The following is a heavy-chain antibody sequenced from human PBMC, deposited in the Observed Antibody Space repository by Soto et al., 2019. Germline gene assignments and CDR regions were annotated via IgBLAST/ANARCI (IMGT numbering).Heavy chain of an antibody. J-gene: IGHJ4*02. V-gene: IGHV1-69*13. CDR1: GGTFSSYA. CDR3: ARQRGYSNFVDY. D-gene: IGHD5-18*01. Sequence: ASVKVSCKASGGTFSSYAISWVRQAPGQGLEWMGGIIPIFGTANYAQKFQGRVTITADESTSTAYMELSSLRSEDTAVYYCARQRGYSNFVDYWGKGTLVTVSS. CDR2: IIPIFGTA.